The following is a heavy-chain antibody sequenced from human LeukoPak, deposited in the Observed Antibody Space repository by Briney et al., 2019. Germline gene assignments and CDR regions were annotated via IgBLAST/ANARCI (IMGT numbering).Heavy chain of an antibody. J-gene: IGHJ4*02. CDR2: ISSGGRYV. CDR3: ARGVVVAATPYLDYYFDY. Sequence: PGGSLRLSCAASGFTFSSYAMHWVRQAPGKGLEWVSSISSGGRYVYYADSVKGRFTISRDNAKNSLYLQMNSLRAEDTAVYYCARGVVVAATPYLDYYFDYWGQGTLVTVSS. D-gene: IGHD2-15*01. CDR1: GFTFSSYA. V-gene: IGHV3-21*01.